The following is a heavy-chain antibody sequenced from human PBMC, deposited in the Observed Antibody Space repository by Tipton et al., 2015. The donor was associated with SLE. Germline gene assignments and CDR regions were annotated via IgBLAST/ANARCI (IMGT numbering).Heavy chain of an antibody. CDR3: ARGEWFRESAIFDF. V-gene: IGHV3-66*01. CDR2: IYSGGSA. CDR1: GFTVSSNY. Sequence: SLRLSCAASGFTVSSNYMSWVRQAPGKGLEWVSVIYSGGSAFYADSVKGRFTVSSDNSMNTLYLQMDNLRDGDTAVYYCARGEWFRESAIFDFWGQGTLVTVSS. J-gene: IGHJ4*02. D-gene: IGHD3-10*01.